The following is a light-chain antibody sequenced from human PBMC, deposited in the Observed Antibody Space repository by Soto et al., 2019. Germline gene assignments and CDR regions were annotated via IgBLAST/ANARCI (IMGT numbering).Light chain of an antibody. CDR2: LEGSGSY. V-gene: IGLV4-60*02. Sequence: QLVLTQSSSASASLGSSAKLTCTLSSGHSSYIIAWHQQQPGKAPRYLMKLEGSGSYNKGSGVPDRFSGYASGADRYLTSSILQFEDEADYYCQTWDGNPRVFGGGTKVTVL. J-gene: IGLJ3*02. CDR3: QTWDGNPRV. CDR1: SGHSSYI.